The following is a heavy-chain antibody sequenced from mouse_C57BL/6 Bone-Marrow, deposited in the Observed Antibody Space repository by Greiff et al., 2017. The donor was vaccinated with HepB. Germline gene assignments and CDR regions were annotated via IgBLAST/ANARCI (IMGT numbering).Heavy chain of an antibody. Sequence: ESGPGLVKPSQSLSLTCSVTGYSITSGYYWNWIRQFPGNKLEWMGYISYDGSNNYNPSLKNRISITRDTSKNQFFLKLNSVTTEDTATYYCAGGGNEDYWGQGTTLTVSS. D-gene: IGHD2-1*01. CDR1: GYSITSGYY. CDR2: ISYDGSN. V-gene: IGHV3-6*01. CDR3: AGGGNEDY. J-gene: IGHJ2*01.